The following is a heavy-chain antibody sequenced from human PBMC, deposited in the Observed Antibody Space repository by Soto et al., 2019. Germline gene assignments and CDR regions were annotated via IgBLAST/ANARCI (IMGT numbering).Heavy chain of an antibody. D-gene: IGHD5-12*01. CDR1: GDSVSSNSAA. CDR2: TYYGSKWYN. V-gene: IGHV6-1*01. J-gene: IGHJ4*02. Sequence: QVQLKQSGPGLVKPSQTLSLTCAISGDSVSSNSAAWNWIRQSPSRGLEWLGRTYYGSKWYNDYAVSVKSRLNINPDPSKNQFSLQLSSVTHEDTAVYYCARGNSDYGYLFDYWGQGTLVTVSS. CDR3: ARGNSDYGYLFDY.